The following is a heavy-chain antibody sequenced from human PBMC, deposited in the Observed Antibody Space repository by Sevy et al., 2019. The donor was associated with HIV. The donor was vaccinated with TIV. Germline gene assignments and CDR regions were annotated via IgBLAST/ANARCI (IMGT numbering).Heavy chain of an antibody. J-gene: IGHJ3*02. D-gene: IGHD3-22*01. CDR3: AKCYYDSSGYYPDAFDI. CDR1: GFTFSSYA. CDR2: ISYDGSNK. Sequence: GGSLRLSCAASGFTFSSYAMHWVRQAPGKGLEWVAVISYDGSNKYYADSVKGRFTISRDNSKNTLYLQMNSLRAEETAVYYCAKCYYDSSGYYPDAFDIWGQGTMVTVSS. V-gene: IGHV3-30-3*02.